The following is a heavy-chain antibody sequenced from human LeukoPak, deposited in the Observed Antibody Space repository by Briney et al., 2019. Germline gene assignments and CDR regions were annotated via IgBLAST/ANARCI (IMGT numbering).Heavy chain of an antibody. D-gene: IGHD6-13*01. V-gene: IGHV3-7*01. J-gene: IGHJ4*02. CDR2: IKQDGSEK. CDR3: AREISSWYEYYLDY. Sequence: GGFLRLSCAASGFTFSSYWMSWVRQAPGKGLEWVANIKQDGSEKYYVDSVKGRFTISRDNAKNSLYLQMNSLRAEDTAVYYCAREISSWYEYYLDYWGQGTLVTVSS. CDR1: GFTFSSYW.